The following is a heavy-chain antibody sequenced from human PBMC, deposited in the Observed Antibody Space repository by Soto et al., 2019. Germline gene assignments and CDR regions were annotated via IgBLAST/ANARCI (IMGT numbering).Heavy chain of an antibody. CDR2: ISAYNGNT. Sequence: GASVKVSCKASGYTFTSYGISWVRQAPGQGLEWMGWISAYNGNTNYAQKLQGRVTMTTDTSTSTAYMELRSLRSDDTAVYYCAREGDFWSGVGKRWGYYYYYYYMDVWGKGTTVTVSS. V-gene: IGHV1-18*01. CDR3: AREGDFWSGVGKRWGYYYYYYYMDV. D-gene: IGHD3-3*01. J-gene: IGHJ6*03. CDR1: GYTFTSYG.